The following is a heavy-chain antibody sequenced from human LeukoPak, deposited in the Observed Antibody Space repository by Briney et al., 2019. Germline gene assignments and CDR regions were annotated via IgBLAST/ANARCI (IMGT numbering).Heavy chain of an antibody. D-gene: IGHD2-2*01. CDR2: IYYSGST. CDR3: ARGVVVPAAMGPNYYYYGMDV. V-gene: IGHV4-59*01. Sequence: SETLSLTCTVSAGSISSYYWSWIRQPPGKGLEWIGYIYYSGSTNYNPSLKSRVTISVDTSKNQFSLKLSSVTAADTAVYYCARGVVVPAAMGPNYYYYGMDVWGKGTTVTVSS. J-gene: IGHJ6*04. CDR1: AGSISSYY.